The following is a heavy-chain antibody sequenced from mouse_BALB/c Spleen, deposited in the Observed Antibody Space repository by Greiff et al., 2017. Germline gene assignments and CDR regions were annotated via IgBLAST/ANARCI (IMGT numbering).Heavy chain of an antibody. J-gene: IGHJ3*01. Sequence: EVQGVESGGGLVQPGGSRKLSCAASGFTFSSFGMHWVRQAPEKGLEWVAYISSGSSTIYYADTVKGRFTISRDNPKNTLFLQMTSLRSEDTAIYYCARGGGNYAWFAYWGQGTLVTVSA. CDR2: ISSGSSTI. V-gene: IGHV5-17*02. CDR3: ARGGGNYAWFAY. CDR1: GFTFSSFG. D-gene: IGHD2-1*01.